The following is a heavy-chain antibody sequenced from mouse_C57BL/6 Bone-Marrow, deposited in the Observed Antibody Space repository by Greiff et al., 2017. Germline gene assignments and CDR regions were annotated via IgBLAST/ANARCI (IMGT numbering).Heavy chain of an antibody. CDR3: ARRGFAY. J-gene: IGHJ2*01. Sequence: VQLQESGAELFQPGASVRMSCQASCYTFTIYWTTWVKQRPGPCLEWSRDIYPGSGSTNYNEKFKSKATLTVDTSSSTAYMQLSSLTSEDSAVYYCARRGFAYWGQGTTLTAST. CDR1: CYTFTIYW. CDR2: IYPGSGST. V-gene: IGHV1-55*01.